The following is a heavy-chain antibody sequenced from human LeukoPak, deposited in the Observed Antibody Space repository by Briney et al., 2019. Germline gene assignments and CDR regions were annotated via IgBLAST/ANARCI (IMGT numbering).Heavy chain of an antibody. CDR1: GGSFSGYY. J-gene: IGHJ4*02. CDR2: INHSGRT. CDR3: ARDPFNWSTTGGDY. D-gene: IGHD3-9*01. Sequence: SETLSLTCAVYGGSFSGYYWSWIRQPPGKGLEWIGEINHSGRTNYNPSLKSRVTISVDTSKNQFSLKLSSVTAADTAVYYCARDPFNWSTTGGDYWGQGTLVTVSS. V-gene: IGHV4-34*01.